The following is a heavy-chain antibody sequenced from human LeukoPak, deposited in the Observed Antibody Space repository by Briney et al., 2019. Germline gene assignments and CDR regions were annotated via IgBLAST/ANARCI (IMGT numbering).Heavy chain of an antibody. D-gene: IGHD2-15*01. J-gene: IGHJ4*02. CDR1: GGSISSGGYS. CDR2: IYHSGST. CDR3: ARVVLLEGEIDY. Sequence: SETLSLTCAVSGGSISSGGYSWSWIRQPPGKGLEWIGYIYHSGSTYYNPSLKSRVTISVDRSKNQFSLKLSSVTAADTAVYYCARVVLLEGEIDYWGQGTLVTVSS. V-gene: IGHV4-30-2*01.